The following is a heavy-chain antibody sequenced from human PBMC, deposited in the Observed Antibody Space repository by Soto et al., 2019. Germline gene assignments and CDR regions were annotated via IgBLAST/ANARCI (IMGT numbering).Heavy chain of an antibody. CDR2: INPSGGST. V-gene: IGHV1-46*01. D-gene: IGHD2-2*02. CDR1: AYTFTGYY. J-gene: IGHJ5*02. CDR3: TRERGIVVVPAAIPKNWFDP. Sequence: GASGKVSCKAAAYTFTGYYMHWLRQAPGQGLEWRGIINPSGGSTSYAQKFQGRVTMTRDTSTSAVYMELSSLRSEDTAVYYCTRERGIVVVPAAIPKNWFDPRGHRSLVTVSS.